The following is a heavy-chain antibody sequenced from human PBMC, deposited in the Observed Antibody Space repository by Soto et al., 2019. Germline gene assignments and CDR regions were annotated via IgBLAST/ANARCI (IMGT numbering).Heavy chain of an antibody. V-gene: IGHV1-69*13. CDR2: IIPIFGTA. CDR1: GGTFSSYA. D-gene: IGHD1-1*01. Sequence: PSVKVSCKASGGTFSSYAISWVRQAPGQGLEWMGGIIPIFGTANYAQKFQGRVTITADESTSTAYMELSSLRSEDTAVYYCAREWRTPDAPLEYYYYYYGMDVWGQGTTVTVSS. J-gene: IGHJ6*02. CDR3: AREWRTPDAPLEYYYYYYGMDV.